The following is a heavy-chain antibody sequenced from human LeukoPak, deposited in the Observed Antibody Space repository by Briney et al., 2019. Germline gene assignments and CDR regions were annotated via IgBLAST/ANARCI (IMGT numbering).Heavy chain of an antibody. V-gene: IGHV6-1*01. Sequence: SQTLSLTCAISGDSVSSSSAAWNWIRQSPSRGLEWLGRTYYRSKWYSDYALSAKSRLTINGDTSKDQFSLQLNSVTPEDTAVYFCARARTGDHFFDSWGQGTLVTVSS. CDR1: GDSVSSSSAA. CDR2: TYYRSKWYS. D-gene: IGHD7-27*01. CDR3: ARARTGDHFFDS. J-gene: IGHJ4*02.